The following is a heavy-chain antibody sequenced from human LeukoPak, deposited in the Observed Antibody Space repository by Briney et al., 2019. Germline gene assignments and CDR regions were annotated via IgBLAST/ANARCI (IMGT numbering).Heavy chain of an antibody. CDR2: ISNSGNTI. D-gene: IGHD3-22*01. CDR3: ARDIGYDSSGYLFDY. J-gene: IGHJ4*02. V-gene: IGHV3-11*01. CDR1: GFIFSDYY. Sequence: PGGSLRLSCAVSGFIFSDYYMTWIRQAPGKGLEWIAYISNSGNTIYYTDSVRGRFTISRENAKNSLYLQMNSLRAEDTAVYYCARDIGYDSSGYLFDYWGQGTLVTVSS.